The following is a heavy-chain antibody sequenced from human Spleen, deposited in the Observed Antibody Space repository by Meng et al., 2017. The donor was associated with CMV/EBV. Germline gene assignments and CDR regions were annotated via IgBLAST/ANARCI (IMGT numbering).Heavy chain of an antibody. J-gene: IGHJ6*02. Sequence: ASVKVSCKASGYTFTGYYMHWVRQAPGQGLEWMGWINPNSGGTNYAQKFQGRVTMTRNTSISTAYMELSSLRSEDTAVYYCARGGLYYDFWSGSPRGYGMDVWGQGTTVTVSS. CDR2: INPNSGGT. CDR1: GYTFTGYY. D-gene: IGHD3-3*01. V-gene: IGHV1-2*02. CDR3: ARGGLYYDFWSGSPRGYGMDV.